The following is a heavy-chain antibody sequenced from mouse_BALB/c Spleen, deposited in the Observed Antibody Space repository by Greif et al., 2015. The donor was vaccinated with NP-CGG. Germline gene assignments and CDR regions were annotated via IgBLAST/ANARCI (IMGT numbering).Heavy chain of an antibody. CDR1: GYSFTSYW. J-gene: IGHJ1*01. D-gene: IGHD1-1*01. CDR3: ARNYGSSYWYFDV. Sequence: QVQLQQSGAELVRPGASVKLSCKASGYSFTSYWMNWVKQRPGQGLEWIGVIHPSDSETRLNQKFKDKATLTVDKSSSTAYMQLSSPTSEDSAVYYCARNYGSSYWYFDVWGAGTTVTVSS. CDR2: IHPSDSET. V-gene: IGHV1-69*02.